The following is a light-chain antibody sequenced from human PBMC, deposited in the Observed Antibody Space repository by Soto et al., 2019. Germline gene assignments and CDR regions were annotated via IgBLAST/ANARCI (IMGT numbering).Light chain of an antibody. Sequence: AIQLAQSPSSLSASVGDRVTIACRARQDITSALAWYQQSPGKPPNLLIYDASTLASGVPSRFSGSGSGTDFTLTISGLQPEDFATYHCLQYRYYPTFGGGTKVEIK. V-gene: IGKV1D-13*01. CDR3: LQYRYYPT. J-gene: IGKJ4*01. CDR1: QDITSA. CDR2: DAS.